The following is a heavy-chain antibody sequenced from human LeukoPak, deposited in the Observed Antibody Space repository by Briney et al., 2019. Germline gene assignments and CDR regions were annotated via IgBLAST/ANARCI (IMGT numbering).Heavy chain of an antibody. D-gene: IGHD3-3*01. CDR1: GYTFTSYY. Sequence: ASVKVSCKASGYTFTSYYMHWVRQAPGQGLEWMGIINPSGGSTSYAQKFQGRVTMTRDTSISTAYMELSRLRSDDTAVYYCARVRVITIFGVVTHDAFDIWGQGTMVTVSS. J-gene: IGHJ3*02. CDR2: INPSGGST. CDR3: ARVRVITIFGVVTHDAFDI. V-gene: IGHV1-46*01.